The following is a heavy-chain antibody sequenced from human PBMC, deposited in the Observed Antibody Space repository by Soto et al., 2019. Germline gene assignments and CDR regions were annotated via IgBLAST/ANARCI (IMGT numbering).Heavy chain of an antibody. CDR1: GGSFSGYY. V-gene: IGHV4-34*01. CDR3: ARGMVRGVIYGYYYGMDV. D-gene: IGHD3-10*01. J-gene: IGHJ6*02. Sequence: SETLSLTCAVYGGSFSGYYWSWIRQPPGKGLEWIGEINHSGSTNYNPSLKSRVTISVDTSKNQFSLKLSSVTAADTAVYYCARGMVRGVIYGYYYGMDVWGQGTTVTV. CDR2: INHSGST.